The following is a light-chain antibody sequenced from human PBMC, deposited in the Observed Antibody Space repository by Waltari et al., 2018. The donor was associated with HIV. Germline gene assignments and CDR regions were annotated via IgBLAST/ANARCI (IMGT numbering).Light chain of an antibody. Sequence: QLVLTQSPSASASLGASVRLTCTLSSGHSTYAIAWHQQRPEKGPRDLMRINSDCTYNKRDVMPDRFSGASSGAERYLSISSLQSEDEADDYCQTWGTGMVFGGGTKLTVL. V-gene: IGLV4-69*01. CDR2: INSDCTY. CDR1: SGHSTYA. CDR3: QTWGTGMV. J-gene: IGLJ2*01.